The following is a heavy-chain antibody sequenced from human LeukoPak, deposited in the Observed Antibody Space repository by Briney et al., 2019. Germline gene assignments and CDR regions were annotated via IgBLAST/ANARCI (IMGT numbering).Heavy chain of an antibody. V-gene: IGHV1-69*05. Sequence: ASVKVSCKASGGTFSSYAFSWARQAPGQGLEWMGGIIPIFGTANYAQKFQGRVTITTDESTSTAYMELSSLRSEDTAVYYCARARSPSSGYLLRDHNWFDPWGQGTLVTVSS. CDR1: GGTFSSYA. CDR2: IIPIFGTA. D-gene: IGHD3-22*01. CDR3: ARARSPSSGYLLRDHNWFDP. J-gene: IGHJ5*02.